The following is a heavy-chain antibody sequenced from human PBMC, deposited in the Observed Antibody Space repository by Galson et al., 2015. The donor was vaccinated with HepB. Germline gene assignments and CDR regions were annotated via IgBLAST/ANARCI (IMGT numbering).Heavy chain of an antibody. V-gene: IGHV4-59*01. Sequence: ETLSLTCTVSGGSISSYYWSWIRQPPGKGLEWIGYIYYSGSTNYNPSLKSRVTISVDTSKNQFSLKLSSVTAADTAVYYCARATRIKNWFDPWGQGTLVTVSS. D-gene: IGHD2-15*01. CDR2: IYYSGST. J-gene: IGHJ5*02. CDR3: ARATRIKNWFDP. CDR1: GGSISSYY.